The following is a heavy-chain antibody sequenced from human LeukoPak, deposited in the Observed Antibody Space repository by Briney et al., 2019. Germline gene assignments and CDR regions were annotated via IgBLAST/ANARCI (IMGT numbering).Heavy chain of an antibody. CDR1: GFTFTSSA. CDR2: IVVGSGNT. Sequence: ASVKVSCKASGFTFTSSAVQWVRQARGQRLEWIGWIVVGSGNTNYAQKFQERVTITRDMSTSTAYMELSSLRSEDTAVYYCAASYYDSSGYLYFDNWGQGTLVTVSS. CDR3: AASYYDSSGYLYFDN. J-gene: IGHJ4*02. V-gene: IGHV1-58*01. D-gene: IGHD3-22*01.